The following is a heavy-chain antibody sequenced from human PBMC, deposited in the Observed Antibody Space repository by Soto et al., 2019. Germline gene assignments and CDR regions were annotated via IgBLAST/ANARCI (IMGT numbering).Heavy chain of an antibody. Sequence: ASVKVSCKAPGYTFTSYGISWVRQAPGQGLEWMGWISAYNGNTNYAQKLQGRVTMTTDTSTSTAYMELRSLRSDDTAVYYCARAPPRGYSYGFPARKQTPYYYYGMDVWGQGPTVTVYS. J-gene: IGHJ6*02. D-gene: IGHD5-18*01. CDR1: GYTFTSYG. CDR2: ISAYNGNT. CDR3: ARAPPRGYSYGFPARKQTPYYYYGMDV. V-gene: IGHV1-18*01.